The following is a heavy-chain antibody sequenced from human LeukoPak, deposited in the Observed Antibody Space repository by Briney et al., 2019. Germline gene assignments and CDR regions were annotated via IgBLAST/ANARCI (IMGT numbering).Heavy chain of an antibody. D-gene: IGHD7-27*01. CDR2: INHSGST. CDR1: GGSFSGYY. Sequence: SETLSLTCAVYGGSFSGYYWSWIRQPPGKGLERIGEINHSGSTNYNPSLKSRVTISVDTSKNQFSLKLSSVTAADTAVYYCARGNWGLFDYWGQGTLVTVSS. V-gene: IGHV4-34*01. J-gene: IGHJ4*02. CDR3: ARGNWGLFDY.